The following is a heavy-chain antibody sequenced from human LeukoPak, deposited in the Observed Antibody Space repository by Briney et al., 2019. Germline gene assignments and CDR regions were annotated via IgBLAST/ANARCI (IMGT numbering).Heavy chain of an antibody. CDR2: INPNSGGT. CDR1: GYTFTGYY. D-gene: IGHD2-2*01. V-gene: IGHV1-2*02. Sequence: ASVKVSCKASGYTFTGYYMHWVRQAPEQGLEWMGWINPNSGGTNYAQKFQGRVTMTRDTSISTAYMELRRLRSDDTAVYYCARGTLGYCSSTSCPNWFDPWGQGTLVTVSS. CDR3: ARGTLGYCSSTSCPNWFDP. J-gene: IGHJ5*02.